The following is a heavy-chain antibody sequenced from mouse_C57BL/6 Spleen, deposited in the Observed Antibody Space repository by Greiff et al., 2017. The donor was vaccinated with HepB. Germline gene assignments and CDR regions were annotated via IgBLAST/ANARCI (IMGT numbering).Heavy chain of an antibody. CDR3: TREWGYGSSYVGCFDV. V-gene: IGHV5-9-1*02. CDR2: ISSGGDYI. CDR1: GFTFSSYA. J-gene: IGHJ1*03. Sequence: EVKLVESGEGLVKPGGSLKLSCAASGFTFSSYAMSWVRQTPEKRLEWVAYISSGGDYIYYADTVKGRFTISRDNARNTLYLQMSSLKSEDTAMYYCTREWGYGSSYVGCFDVWGTGTTVTVSS. D-gene: IGHD1-1*01.